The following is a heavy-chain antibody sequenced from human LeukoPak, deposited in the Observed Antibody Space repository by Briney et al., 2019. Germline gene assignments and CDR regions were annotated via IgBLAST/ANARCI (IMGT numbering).Heavy chain of an antibody. CDR2: IYYSGST. V-gene: IGHV4-59*08. CDR3: ARLYDILTGYYD. J-gene: IGHJ4*02. D-gene: IGHD3-9*01. CDR1: GGSISSYY. Sequence: PSETLSLTCTVSGGSISSYYWSWIRQPPGKGLEWIGYIYYSGSTNYNPSLKSRVTISVDTSKNQFSLKLSSVTAADTAVYYCARLYDILTGYYDWGQGTLVTV.